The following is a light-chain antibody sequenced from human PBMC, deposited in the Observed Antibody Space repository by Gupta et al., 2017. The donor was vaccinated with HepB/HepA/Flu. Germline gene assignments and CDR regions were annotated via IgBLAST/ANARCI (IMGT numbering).Light chain of an antibody. CDR3: QQYNIWPLT. J-gene: IGKJ4*01. CDR1: QSVSSN. V-gene: IGKV3-15*01. CDR2: GAS. Sequence: ELVLTHSPATLSVSPGERATLSCRASQSVSSNLAWYQQKPGKAPRLLIYGASTRATGIPARFSGSGSGTEFTLTISSLQSEGFAVYYCQQYNIWPLTFGGGTKVEIK.